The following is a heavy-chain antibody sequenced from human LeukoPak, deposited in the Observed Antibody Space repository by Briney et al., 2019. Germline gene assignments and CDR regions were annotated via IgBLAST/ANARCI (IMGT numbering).Heavy chain of an antibody. V-gene: IGHV3-23*01. D-gene: IGHD3/OR15-3a*01. CDR2: IGVGGSNT. CDR3: AKAWTDYWSFDL. Sequence: GGSLRLSCAVSGFTFSSYAMTWVRQAPGKGLEWVSAIGVGGSNTFYADSVKGRFTISRDNSKNTLYLQVNSLRAEDTAVYYCAKAWTDYWSFDLWGRGTLVTVSS. J-gene: IGHJ2*01. CDR1: GFTFSSYA.